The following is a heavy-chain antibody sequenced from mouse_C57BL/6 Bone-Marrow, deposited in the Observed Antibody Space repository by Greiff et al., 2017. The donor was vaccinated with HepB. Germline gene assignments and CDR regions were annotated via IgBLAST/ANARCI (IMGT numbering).Heavy chain of an antibody. CDR3: TTIYYYGSSYPPEFLY. V-gene: IGHV14-4*01. CDR2: IDPENGDT. CDR1: GFNIKDDY. Sequence: VQLQQSGAELVRPGASVKLSCTASGFNIKDDYMHWVKQRPEQGLEWIGWIDPENGDTEYASKFQGKATITADTSSNTAYRQLSSLTSEDTAAYYCTTIYYYGSSYPPEFLYWGQGTLVTVSA. J-gene: IGHJ3*01. D-gene: IGHD1-1*01.